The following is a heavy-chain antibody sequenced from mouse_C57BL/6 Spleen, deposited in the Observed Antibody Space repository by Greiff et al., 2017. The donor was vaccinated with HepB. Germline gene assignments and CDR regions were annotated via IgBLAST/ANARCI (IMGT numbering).Heavy chain of an antibody. Sequence: VQLQQSGPELVKPGASVKISCKASGYTFTDYYMNWVKQSHGKSLEWIGDINPNNGGTSYNQKFKGKATLTVDKSSSTAYMELRSLTSEDSAVYYCARREKNWYFDVWGTGTTVTVSS. CDR2: INPNNGGT. CDR3: ARREKNWYFDV. V-gene: IGHV1-26*01. J-gene: IGHJ1*03. CDR1: GYTFTDYY.